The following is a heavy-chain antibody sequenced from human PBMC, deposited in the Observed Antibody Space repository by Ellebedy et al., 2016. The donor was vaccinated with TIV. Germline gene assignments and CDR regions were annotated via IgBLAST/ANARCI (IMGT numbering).Heavy chain of an antibody. D-gene: IGHD7-27*01. J-gene: IGHJ6*02. CDR2: ISSSSDYI. CDR3: AKDRDPENWGPKYYYYYGMDV. Sequence: GESLKISXAASGFTFTTFNMNWVRQAPGKGLEWVSSISSSSDYIHYAESVKGRFTISRDNSKNTLYLQMNSLRAEDTAVYYCAKDRDPENWGPKYYYYYGMDVWGQGTTVTVSS. V-gene: IGHV3-21*01. CDR1: GFTFTTFN.